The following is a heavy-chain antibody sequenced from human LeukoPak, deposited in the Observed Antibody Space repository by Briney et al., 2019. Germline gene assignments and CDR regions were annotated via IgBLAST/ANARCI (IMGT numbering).Heavy chain of an antibody. D-gene: IGHD3-3*01. CDR1: GFTFSDHY. Sequence: GESLRLSCTASGFTFSDHYMSWIRQAPGKGLEWVSYISNSDSLTFYAESVKGRFTISRDNANTSLYLQMNSLRAEDTSVYYCARADAAIFFGGTYAHAFDMWGQGTMVTVSS. CDR2: ISNSDSLT. V-gene: IGHV3-11*04. J-gene: IGHJ3*02. CDR3: ARADAAIFFGGTYAHAFDM.